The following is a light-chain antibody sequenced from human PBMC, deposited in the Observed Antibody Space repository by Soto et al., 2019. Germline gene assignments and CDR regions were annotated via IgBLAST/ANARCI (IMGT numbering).Light chain of an antibody. Sequence: IVVRQSPGTVALSADVGATLSGRASQSVRSNLGWYQQKPGQAPSLLIYGASTRATGIPDRFSGSGSGTQFTLTFSSLQSEDFAVYYCQQYRNWSRTFGQGTKVDIK. J-gene: IGKJ1*01. V-gene: IGKV3-15*01. CDR1: QSVRSN. CDR2: GAS. CDR3: QQYRNWSRT.